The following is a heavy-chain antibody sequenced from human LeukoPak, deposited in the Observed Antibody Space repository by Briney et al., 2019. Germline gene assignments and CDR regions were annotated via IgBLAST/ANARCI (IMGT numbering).Heavy chain of an antibody. V-gene: IGHV1-8*01. CDR2: MNPNSGNT. CDR1: GYTFTSYD. J-gene: IGHJ4*02. Sequence: GASVTVSRKSSGYTFTSYDIKWVRQATAQGLEWMGWMNPNSGNTGYAQKFKGRVTITRNTSISTANMELSSLRSEDTAVYYCARGKSWYDMLTRYYFESRGQGTLFTVSP. CDR3: ARGKSWYDMLTRYYFES. D-gene: IGHD3-9*01.